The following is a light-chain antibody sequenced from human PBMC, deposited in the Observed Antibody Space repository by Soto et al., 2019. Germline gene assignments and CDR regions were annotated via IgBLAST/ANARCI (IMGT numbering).Light chain of an antibody. J-gene: IGLJ3*02. CDR1: SSNIGNNY. CDR2: ENN. CDR3: GTWDSSLSAGV. V-gene: IGLV1-51*02. Sequence: QSVLTQPPSVSAAPGQKVTISCSGSSSNIGNNYVSWYQQVPGTAPKLLIYENNKRPSGIPDRFSGSKSGTSAILGITGLQTGDEADYYCGTWDSSLSAGVFGGGTKLTVL.